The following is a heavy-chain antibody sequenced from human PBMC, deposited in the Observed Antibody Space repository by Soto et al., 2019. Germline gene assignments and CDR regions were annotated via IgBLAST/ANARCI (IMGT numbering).Heavy chain of an antibody. J-gene: IGHJ4*02. CDR2: IYPSGGST. D-gene: IGHD3-10*01. CDR3: ARDFSGPMDY. Sequence: ASVKVSCKASGYTFTNYYMHWVRQAPGQGLEWMGIIYPSGGSTRNAQKFQGRVTMTRDTSTSTVYMELSSLRSEDTAVYYCARDFSGPMDYWGRGTLVTISS. CDR1: GYTFTNYY. V-gene: IGHV1-46*01.